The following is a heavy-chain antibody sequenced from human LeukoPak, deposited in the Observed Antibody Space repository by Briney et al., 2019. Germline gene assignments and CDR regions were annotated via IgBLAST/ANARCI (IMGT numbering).Heavy chain of an antibody. D-gene: IGHD2-15*01. V-gene: IGHV1-69*05. CDR2: IIPIFGTA. CDR3: ARGEGYSD. J-gene: IGHJ4*02. CDR1: GGTFSSYA. Sequence: ASVKVSRKASGGTFSSYAIIWVRQAPGRGLEWMGGIIPIFGTANYAQKFQGRITITTDESTSTAYMELSSLRSEDTAIYYCARGEGYSDWGQGTLVTVSS.